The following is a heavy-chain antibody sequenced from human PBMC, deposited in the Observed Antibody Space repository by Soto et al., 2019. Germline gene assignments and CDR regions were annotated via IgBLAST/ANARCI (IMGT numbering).Heavy chain of an antibody. CDR2: MNPNSGNT. Sequence: QVQLVQSGAEVKKPGASVKVSCKASGYTFTSYDINWVRQATGQGLEWMGWMNPNSGNTGYAQKFQGRATMTRNTSISTAYMELSSLRSEDTAGYFCARVEAARYYYGMDVWGQGTTVTVSS. D-gene: IGHD2-15*01. CDR1: GYTFTSYD. CDR3: ARVEAARYYYGMDV. V-gene: IGHV1-8*01. J-gene: IGHJ6*02.